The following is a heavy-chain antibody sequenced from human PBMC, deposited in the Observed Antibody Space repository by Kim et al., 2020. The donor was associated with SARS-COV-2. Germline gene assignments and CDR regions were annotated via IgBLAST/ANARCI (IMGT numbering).Heavy chain of an antibody. V-gene: IGHV4-39*01. CDR2: IYYSGST. CDR3: ARHGRDPIFGVVIMAFSWFDP. J-gene: IGHJ5*02. Sequence: SETLSLTCTVSGGSISSSSYYWGWIRQPPGKGLEWIGSIYYSGSTYYNPSLKSRVTISVDTSKNQFSLKLSSVTAADTAVYYCARHGRDPIFGVVIMAFSWFDPWGQGTLVTVSS. D-gene: IGHD3-3*01. CDR1: GGSISSSSYY.